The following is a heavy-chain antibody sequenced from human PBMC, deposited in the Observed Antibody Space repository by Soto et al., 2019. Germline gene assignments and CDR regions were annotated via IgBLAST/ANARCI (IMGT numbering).Heavy chain of an antibody. CDR1: SDSIRSGADY. D-gene: IGHD6-19*01. V-gene: IGHV4-39*01. CDR3: ATGRSDSGWYEVHF. Sequence: SETLSLTSTVSSDSIRSGADYWAWIRQPPGRGLEWIGSLSYLGTTDYNPSLKSRVTISKDASKNQFSLKLSSVTAADTAVYYCATGRSDSGWYEVHFWGQGTLVTVSS. J-gene: IGHJ4*02. CDR2: LSYLGTT.